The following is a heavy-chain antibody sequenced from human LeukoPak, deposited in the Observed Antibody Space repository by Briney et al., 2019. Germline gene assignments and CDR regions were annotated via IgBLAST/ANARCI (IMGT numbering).Heavy chain of an antibody. CDR3: ARGGYYDILTGYYNWFDP. J-gene: IGHJ5*02. D-gene: IGHD3-9*01. CDR2: IYYSGST. CDR1: GGSISSYY. V-gene: IGHV4-59*01. Sequence: SETLSLTCTVSGGSISSYYWSWIRQPLGKGLEWIGYIYYSGSTNYNPSLKSRVTISVDTSKNQFSLKLSSVTAADTAVYYCARGGYYDILTGYYNWFDPWGQGTLVTVSS.